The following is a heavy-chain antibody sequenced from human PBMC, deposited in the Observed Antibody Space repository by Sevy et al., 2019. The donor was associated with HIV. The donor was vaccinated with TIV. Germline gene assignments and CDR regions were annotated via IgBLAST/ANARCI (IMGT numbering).Heavy chain of an antibody. CDR1: GFTFSSYG. V-gene: IGHV3-30*18. CDR2: ISYDGSNK. CDR3: ANGRIAVGGAVLENYFDY. Sequence: GGSLRLSCAASGFTFSSYGMHWVRQAPGKGLEWVAVISYDGSNKYYADSVKGRLTISRDNSKNTLYLQMNSLRAEDTAVYYCANGRIAVGGAVLENYFDYWGQGTLVTVSS. D-gene: IGHD6-19*01. J-gene: IGHJ4*02.